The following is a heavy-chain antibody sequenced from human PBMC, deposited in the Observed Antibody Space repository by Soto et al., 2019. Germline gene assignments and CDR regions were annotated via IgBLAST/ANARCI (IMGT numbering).Heavy chain of an antibody. CDR2: ISGSGGST. J-gene: IGHJ4*02. V-gene: IGHV3-23*01. Sequence: PGSSAGLSCAASGVTFSSFAMSWVRQAPGKGLDWVSAISGSGGSTYSADSVKGRFTISRDNSKNTLYLQMSSLRAEDTAVYYFACWLCPGHGSSPDFWGQGHFVTVSS. D-gene: IGHD3-10*01. CDR1: GVTFSSFA. CDR3: ACWLCPGHGSSPDF.